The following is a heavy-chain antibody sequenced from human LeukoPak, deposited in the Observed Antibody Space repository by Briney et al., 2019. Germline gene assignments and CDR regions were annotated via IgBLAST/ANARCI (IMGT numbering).Heavy chain of an antibody. V-gene: IGHV4-61*05. CDR2: IYYSGST. J-gene: IGHJ4*02. CDR1: GGSISSSSYS. Sequence: SETLSLTCTVSGGSISSSSYSWDWLRQPPGKGLEWIGYIYYSGSTNYNPSLKSRVTISVDTSKNQFSLNLKSVTAADTAVYYCARGKGYFDYWGQGTLVTVSS. CDR3: ARGKGYFDY.